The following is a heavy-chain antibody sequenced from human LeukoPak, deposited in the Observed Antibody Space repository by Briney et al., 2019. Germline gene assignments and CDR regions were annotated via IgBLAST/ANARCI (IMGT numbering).Heavy chain of an antibody. CDR2: SSSSDDGK. V-gene: IGHV3-23*01. CDR1: GFTFSSYE. J-gene: IGHJ4*02. CDR3: ARYRGGYCGGDCAYWLGYFDY. D-gene: IGHD2-21*02. Sequence: PGGSLRLSCAASGFTFSSYEMNWVRQAPGKGLEWVSASSSSDDGKWYADSVRGRFTISRDTSKNTVYLQMNSLRVEDAGVYYCARYRGGYCGGDCAYWLGYFDYWGQGTLVTVSS.